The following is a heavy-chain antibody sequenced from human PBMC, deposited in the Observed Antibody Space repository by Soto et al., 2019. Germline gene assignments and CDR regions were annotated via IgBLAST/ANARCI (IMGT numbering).Heavy chain of an antibody. CDR2: IIPILNTA. CDR3: ARVDYDSTYGFYYYGLDV. Sequence: QVHLVQSGAEVKKPGSSVRVSCKTSGGTFSSYSFTWVRQAPGQGLEWLGEIIPILNTANFAQKFQSRVTITADEPTRTVYMELSSLSSDDTAVYYCARVDYDSTYGFYYYGLDVWGQGTTVTVSS. J-gene: IGHJ6*02. D-gene: IGHD3-10*01. V-gene: IGHV1-69*01. CDR1: GGTFSSYS.